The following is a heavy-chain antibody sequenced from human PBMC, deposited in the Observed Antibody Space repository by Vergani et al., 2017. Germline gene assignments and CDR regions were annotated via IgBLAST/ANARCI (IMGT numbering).Heavy chain of an antibody. CDR2: ISGSGGST. Sequence: EVQLLESGGGLVQPGGSLRLSCAASGFTFSSYAMSWVRQAPGKGLEWVSAISGSGGSTYYADSVKGRFTISRDNAKNSLYLQMNSLRAEDTAVYYCARSVISAFDIWGQGTMVTVSS. D-gene: IGHD3-3*02. J-gene: IGHJ3*02. CDR3: ARSVISAFDI. CDR1: GFTFSSYA. V-gene: IGHV3-23*01.